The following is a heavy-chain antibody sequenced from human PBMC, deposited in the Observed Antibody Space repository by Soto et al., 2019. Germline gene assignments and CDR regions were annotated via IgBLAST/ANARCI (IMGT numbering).Heavy chain of an antibody. CDR1: VFTFISYA. CDR2: ISGSGGST. Sequence: GGSLRLSCASSVFTFISYAMSWVRQAPGKGLEWVSAISGSGGSTYYADSVKGRFTISRDNSKNTLYLQMNSLRAEDTAVYYCAKGRGAAAGTSGDYWGQGTLVTVSS. J-gene: IGHJ4*02. CDR3: AKGRGAAAGTSGDY. D-gene: IGHD6-13*01. V-gene: IGHV3-23*01.